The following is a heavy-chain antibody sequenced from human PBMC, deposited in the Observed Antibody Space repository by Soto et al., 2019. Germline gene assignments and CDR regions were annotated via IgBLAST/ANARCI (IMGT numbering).Heavy chain of an antibody. CDR3: ARALGSGFLVS. J-gene: IGHJ4*02. V-gene: IGHV4-30-4*01. D-gene: IGHD3-10*01. CDR2: IYYSGST. CDR1: GGSISSGDYY. Sequence: QVQLQESGPGLLKPSQTLSHTCTVSGGSISSGDYYWRWIRQPPGKGLEWTGYIYYSGSTYYNPSLKSRVTISVDTSKNQFSLKLSSVTAADTAVYYCARALGSGFLVSWGQGTLVTVSS.